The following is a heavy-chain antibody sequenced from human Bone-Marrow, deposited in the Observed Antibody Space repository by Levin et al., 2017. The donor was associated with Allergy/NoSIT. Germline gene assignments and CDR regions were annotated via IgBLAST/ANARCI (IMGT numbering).Heavy chain of an antibody. Sequence: GESLKISCKGSGYIFTNYWIGWVRQMPGKGLEWMGIIYPGDSDTRYRPSFQGLVTISADKSISTAYLQWSSLKASDTAMYYCARLPTLTRGLYFDYWGQGTLVTVSS. CDR1: GYIFTNYW. CDR3: ARLPTLTRGLYFDY. J-gene: IGHJ4*02. V-gene: IGHV5-51*01. CDR2: IYPGDSDT. D-gene: IGHD4-17*01.